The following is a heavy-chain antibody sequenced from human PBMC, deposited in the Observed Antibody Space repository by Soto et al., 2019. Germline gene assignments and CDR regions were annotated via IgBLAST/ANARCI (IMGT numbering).Heavy chain of an antibody. D-gene: IGHD3-22*01. CDR1: GYTFTAYY. V-gene: IGHV1-2*02. Sequence: ASVKVSCKASGYTFTAYYMHWVRQAPGQGLEWMGWTNPNSGGTNYAQKFQGRVTMTRDTSISTAYMELSRLTSDDPAVFYCARGVGSSGKNDWFGPWGQGTLVTVS. CDR3: ARGVGSSGKNDWFGP. CDR2: TNPNSGGT. J-gene: IGHJ5*02.